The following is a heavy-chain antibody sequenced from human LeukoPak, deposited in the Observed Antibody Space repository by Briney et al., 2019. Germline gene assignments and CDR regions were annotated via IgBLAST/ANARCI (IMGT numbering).Heavy chain of an antibody. V-gene: IGHV4-59*08. CDR2: IYYSGST. Sequence: SETLSLTCTVSGGSISSYYWSWIRQPPGKGLEWIGYIYYSGSTYYNPSLKSRVTISVDTSKNQFSLKLSSVTAADTAVYYCARVGETVAFDIWGQGTMVTVSS. CDR1: GGSISSYY. J-gene: IGHJ3*02. CDR3: ARVGETVAFDI. D-gene: IGHD2-21*01.